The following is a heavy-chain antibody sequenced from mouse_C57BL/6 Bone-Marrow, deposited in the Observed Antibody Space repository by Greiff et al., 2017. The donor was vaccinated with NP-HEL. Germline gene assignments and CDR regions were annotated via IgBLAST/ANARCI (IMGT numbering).Heavy chain of an antibody. V-gene: IGHV6-3*01. Sequence: EVKLMESGGGLVQPGGSMKLSCVASGFTFSNYWMNWVRQSPEKGLEWVAQIRLKSDNYATHYAESVKGRFTISRDDSKSSVYLQMNNLRAEDTGIYYCTGGGNPLRDWGQGTTLTVSS. D-gene: IGHD2-1*01. CDR3: TGGGNPLRD. J-gene: IGHJ2*01. CDR1: GFTFSNYW. CDR2: IRLKSDNYAT.